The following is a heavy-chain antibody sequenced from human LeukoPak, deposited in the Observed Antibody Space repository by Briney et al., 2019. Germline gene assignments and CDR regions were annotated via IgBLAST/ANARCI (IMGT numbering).Heavy chain of an antibody. V-gene: IGHV4-34*01. CDR1: GGSFSGYY. CDR2: INHSGST. Sequence: SETLSLTCAVYGGSFSGYYWSWIRPPPGKGLEWIGEINHSGSTNYNPSLKSRVTISVDTSKNQFSLKLSSVTAADTAVYYCATGGPHAFDIWGQRTMVTVSS. J-gene: IGHJ3*02. D-gene: IGHD3-10*01. CDR3: ATGGPHAFDI.